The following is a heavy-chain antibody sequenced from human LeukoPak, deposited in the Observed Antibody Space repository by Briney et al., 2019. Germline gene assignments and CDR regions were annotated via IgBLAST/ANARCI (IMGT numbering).Heavy chain of an antibody. Sequence: PSETLSLTCAVYGGSFSGYYWSWICQPPGKGLEWIGEINHSGSTNYNPSLKSRVTISVDTSKNQFSLKLSSVTAADTAVYYCARDRRVYYGSGSYPYYFDYWGQGTLVTVSS. D-gene: IGHD3-10*01. CDR2: INHSGST. CDR3: ARDRRVYYGSGSYPYYFDY. V-gene: IGHV4-34*01. CDR1: GGSFSGYY. J-gene: IGHJ4*02.